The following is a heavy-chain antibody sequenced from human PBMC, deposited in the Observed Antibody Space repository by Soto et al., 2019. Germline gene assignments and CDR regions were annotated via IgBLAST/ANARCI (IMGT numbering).Heavy chain of an antibody. V-gene: IGHV1-46*01. CDR2: INPSGGST. CDR1: GYTFTSYY. J-gene: IGHJ4*02. D-gene: IGHD1-26*01. Sequence: ASVKASCKASGYTFTSYYIHWVRQAPGQGLEWMGIINPSGGSTSYAQKFQGRVTMTRDTSTSTVYMELSSLRAEDTAVYYCAREGVGGTTCYDYLDYWGQRTLVTVSS. CDR3: AREGVGGTTCYDYLDY.